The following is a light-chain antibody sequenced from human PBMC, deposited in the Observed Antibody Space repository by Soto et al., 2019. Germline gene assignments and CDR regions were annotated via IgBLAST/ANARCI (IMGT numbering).Light chain of an antibody. CDR3: QQYGSSRT. CDR1: QSVSSSY. CDR2: GAS. Sequence: EIVLTQSPGTLSLSPGERATLYCRASQSVSSSYLAWYQQKPGQAPRLLIYGASSRATCIPDRFSGSGSGTDFTLTISRLEPEDFAVYYCQQYGSSRTFGQGTKVDIK. J-gene: IGKJ1*01. V-gene: IGKV3-20*01.